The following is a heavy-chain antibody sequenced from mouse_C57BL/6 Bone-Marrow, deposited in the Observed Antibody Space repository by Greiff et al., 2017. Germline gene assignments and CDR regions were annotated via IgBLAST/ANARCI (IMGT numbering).Heavy chain of an antibody. V-gene: IGHV3-6*01. CDR2: ISYDGSN. Sequence: EVKLEESGPGLVKPSQSLSLTCSVTGYSITSGYYWNWIRQFPGNKLEWMGYISYDGSNNYNPSLKNRISITRDTSKNQFFLKLNSVTTEDTATYYCVREGNNYAMDYWGQGTSVTVSS. J-gene: IGHJ4*01. CDR3: VREGNNYAMDY. CDR1: GYSITSGYY.